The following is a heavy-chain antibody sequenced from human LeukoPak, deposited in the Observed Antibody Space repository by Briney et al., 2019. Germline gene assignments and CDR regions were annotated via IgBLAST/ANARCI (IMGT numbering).Heavy chain of an antibody. J-gene: IGHJ4*02. CDR1: GFTFSSYG. Sequence: GGSLRLSCAASGFTFSSYGMTWVRQAPGKGLEWVSGISGSGGSTYYADSVKGRFTISRDNSKNTLYLQMNSLRAEDTAVYYCARDRAGEFDYWGQGTLVTVTS. V-gene: IGHV3-23*01. CDR3: ARDRAGEFDY. CDR2: ISGSGGST. D-gene: IGHD3-10*01.